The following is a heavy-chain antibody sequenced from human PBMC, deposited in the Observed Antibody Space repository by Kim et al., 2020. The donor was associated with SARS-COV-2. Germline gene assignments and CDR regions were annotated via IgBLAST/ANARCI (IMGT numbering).Heavy chain of an antibody. D-gene: IGHD1-26*01. V-gene: IGHV4-30-4*01. Sequence: SETLSLTCTVSGDSITSGDCYWAWIRQSPGKGLEWIGFIYSGGRTNYMPSLRSRALISADRSRNQLSLRLTSVTAADTAVYYCAREPVYSGSYGWFDSWG. CDR3: AREPVYSGSYGWFDS. CDR2: IYSGGRT. CDR1: GDSITSGDCY. J-gene: IGHJ5*01.